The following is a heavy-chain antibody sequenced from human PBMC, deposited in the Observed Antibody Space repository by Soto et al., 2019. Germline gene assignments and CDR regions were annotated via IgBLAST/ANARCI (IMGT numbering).Heavy chain of an antibody. CDR3: VKGWLLYPYVGSGMDV. CDR2: ITYDGGNK. CDR1: GVSFSSYS. J-gene: IGHJ6*02. V-gene: IGHV3-30*18. D-gene: IGHD3-3*01. Sequence: GGYLSLSCEASGVSFSSYSIHLVRQAPGKGLEWVSLITYDGGNKYYADSVKGRFTISRDNSKNTLYLQMNSLRAEDTAIYYCVKGWLLYPYVGSGMDVWGQGTTVTVSS.